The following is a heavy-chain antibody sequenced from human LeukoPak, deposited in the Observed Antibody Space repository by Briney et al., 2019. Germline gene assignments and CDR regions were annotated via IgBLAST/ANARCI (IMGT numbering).Heavy chain of an antibody. CDR2: ISAYNGNT. Sequence: ASVKVSCKASGYTFTSYGISWVRQAPGQGLEWMGWISAYNGNTNYAQKLQGRATMTTDTSTSTAYMELRSLRSDDTAVYYCARDLQPYYYDSSGYYFLWGQGTLVTVSS. V-gene: IGHV1-18*01. CDR1: GYTFTSYG. J-gene: IGHJ4*02. D-gene: IGHD3-22*01. CDR3: ARDLQPYYYDSSGYYFL.